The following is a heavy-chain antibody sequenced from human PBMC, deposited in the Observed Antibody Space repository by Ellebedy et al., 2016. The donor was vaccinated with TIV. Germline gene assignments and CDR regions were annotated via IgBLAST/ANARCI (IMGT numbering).Heavy chain of an antibody. Sequence: MPSETLSLTCTVSAGSISSSSFYWGWIRQPPGKGLEWIASIFYSGSTYYNPSLKSRVTISVDTSKNQFSLRLTSVTAADTAVYYCAREISGSSYDYWGQGTLVTVSS. D-gene: IGHD1-26*01. CDR3: AREISGSSYDY. J-gene: IGHJ4*02. CDR2: IFYSGST. V-gene: IGHV4-39*07. CDR1: AGSISSSSFY.